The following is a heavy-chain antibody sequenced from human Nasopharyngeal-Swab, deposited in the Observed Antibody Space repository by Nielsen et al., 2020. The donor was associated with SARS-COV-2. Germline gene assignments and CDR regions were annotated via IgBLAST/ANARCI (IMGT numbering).Heavy chain of an antibody. J-gene: IGHJ4*02. CDR1: GGSISSSTYY. V-gene: IGHV4-39*01. Sequence: GSLRLSCTVSGGSISSSTYYWAWIRQPPGKGLEWIGSIYYGGSTYYNPSLKSRVTISVDTSKNQFSLKLSSVTAADTAVYYCATLSNSWYEYYFDYWGQGTLVTVSS. CDR3: ATLSNSWYEYYFDY. CDR2: IYYGGST. D-gene: IGHD6-13*01.